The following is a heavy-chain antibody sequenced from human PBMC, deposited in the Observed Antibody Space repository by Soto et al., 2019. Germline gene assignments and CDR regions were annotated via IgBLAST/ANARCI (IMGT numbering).Heavy chain of an antibody. V-gene: IGHV3-48*01. D-gene: IGHD6-25*01. CDR3: ARRSSARPLYYFDY. Sequence: GGSLRLSCAASGFTFSSYSMNWVRQAPGKGLEWVSYISSSSSTIYYADSVKGRFTISRDNAKNSLYLQMNSLRAEDTAVYYRARRSSARPLYYFDYWGQGTLVTVSS. CDR1: GFTFSSYS. J-gene: IGHJ4*02. CDR2: ISSSSSTI.